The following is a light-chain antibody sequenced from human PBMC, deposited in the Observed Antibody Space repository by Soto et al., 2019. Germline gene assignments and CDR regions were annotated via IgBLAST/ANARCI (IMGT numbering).Light chain of an antibody. V-gene: IGKV3-20*01. CDR1: QSVSSSY. J-gene: IGKJ5*01. CDR3: QFYGSSLIT. CDR2: GAS. Sequence: IVLTQSPGTLSLSPGERATLSCRASQSVSSSYLAWYQQKPGQAPRLLIYGASSRATGIPDRFSGSGSGTDFTLTISRLEPEDFAVYYCQFYGSSLITFGQGTRLEIK.